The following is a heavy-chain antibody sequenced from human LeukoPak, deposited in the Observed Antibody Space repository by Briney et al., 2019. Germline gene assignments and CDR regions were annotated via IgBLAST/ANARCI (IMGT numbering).Heavy chain of an antibody. J-gene: IGHJ4*02. V-gene: IGHV3-64D*06. D-gene: IGHD3-10*01. CDR2: ISSNGGST. Sequence: PGGSLRLSCSASGFTLSSYAMHWVRQAPGKGLEYVSVISSNGGSTNYADSVKGRFTISRDNFKNTLYLQMSSLRAEDTSVYYCVKDRHFYYGSGSLLEYWGQGTLVTVSS. CDR1: GFTLSSYA. CDR3: VKDRHFYYGSGSLLEY.